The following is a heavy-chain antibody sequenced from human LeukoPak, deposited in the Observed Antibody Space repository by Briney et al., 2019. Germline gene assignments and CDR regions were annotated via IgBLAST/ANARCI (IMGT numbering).Heavy chain of an antibody. CDR2: INPSGGST. V-gene: IGHV1-46*01. D-gene: IGHD2-21*02. Sequence: ASVKVSCKASGYTFTSYYMHWVRQAPGQGLEWMGIINPSGGSTSYAQKFQGRVTMTRDTSTSTVYMELSSLRSEDTAVYYCARACGGDCYLENWFDPWGQGTLVTVSS. CDR1: GYTFTSYY. CDR3: ARACGGDCYLENWFDP. J-gene: IGHJ5*02.